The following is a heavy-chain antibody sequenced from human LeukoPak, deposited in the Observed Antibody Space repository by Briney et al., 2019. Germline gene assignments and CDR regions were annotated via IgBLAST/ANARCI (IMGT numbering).Heavy chain of an antibody. CDR3: ARVFDS. V-gene: IGHV4-39*07. Sequence: SETLSLTCTVSGGSVSTSDYYWGWFRQSPVKGLEWIGDVFYTGKTNYNPSLRGRATISIDTSKNQFSLKLTYATAADSAVYYCARVFDSWGQGTLVTVSS. CDR1: GGSVSTSDYY. CDR2: VFYTGKT. J-gene: IGHJ4*02.